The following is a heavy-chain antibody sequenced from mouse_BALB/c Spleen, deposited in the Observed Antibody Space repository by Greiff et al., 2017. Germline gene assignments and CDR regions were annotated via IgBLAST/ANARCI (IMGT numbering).Heavy chain of an antibody. Sequence: DVHLVESGTVLARPGASVKMSCKASGYTFTSYWMHWVKQRPGQGLEWIGAIYPGNSDTSYNQKFKGKAKLTAVTSTSTAYMELSSLTNEDSAVYYCTRGDGNYCFDYWGQGTTLTVSS. V-gene: IGHV1-5*01. CDR1: GYTFTSYW. CDR3: TRGDGNYCFDY. CDR2: IYPGNSDT. J-gene: IGHJ2*01. D-gene: IGHD2-1*01.